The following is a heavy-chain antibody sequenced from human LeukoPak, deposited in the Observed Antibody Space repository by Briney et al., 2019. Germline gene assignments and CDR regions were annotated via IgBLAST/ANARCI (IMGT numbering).Heavy chain of an antibody. J-gene: IGHJ4*02. D-gene: IGHD2-15*01. Sequence: PGGSLRLSCAASGFSFTIYWMSWVRQAPGKGLEWVANVKEDGTTKQYVDSVKGRFTISRDNAKNSLYLQMDSLRAEDTAVSYCVSQEVVPHWGQGTLVSVSS. CDR1: GFSFTIYW. V-gene: IGHV3-7*01. CDR3: VSQEVVPH. CDR2: VKEDGTTK.